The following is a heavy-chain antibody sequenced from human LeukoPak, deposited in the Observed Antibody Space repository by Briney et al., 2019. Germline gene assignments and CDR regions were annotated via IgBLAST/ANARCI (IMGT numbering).Heavy chain of an antibody. CDR1: GGTFSSYA. D-gene: IGHD5-24*01. Sequence: SVKVSCKASGGTFSSYAISWVRQAPGQGLEWMGGIIPIFGTANYAQKFQGRVTITTDESTSTAYMELSSLRSEDTAVYYCASRDGYNPGPFDPWGQGTLVTVSS. V-gene: IGHV1-69*05. CDR3: ASRDGYNPGPFDP. CDR2: IIPIFGTA. J-gene: IGHJ5*02.